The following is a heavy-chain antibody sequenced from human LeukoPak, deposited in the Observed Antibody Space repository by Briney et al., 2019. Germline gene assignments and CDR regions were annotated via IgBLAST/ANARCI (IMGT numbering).Heavy chain of an antibody. CDR1: GYSFTNYA. CDR2: INAGNGNT. J-gene: IGHJ3*02. V-gene: IGHV1-3*03. Sequence: GASVKVSCKASGYSFTNYAIHWVRQAPGQRLEWMGWINAGNGNTKYSQEFQGRVTITRDTSASTAYMELSSLRSEDMAVYYCARDLSPAHNSYYDFWSGDDAFDMWGEGTMVSVSS. CDR3: ARDLSPAHNSYYDFWSGDDAFDM. D-gene: IGHD3-3*01.